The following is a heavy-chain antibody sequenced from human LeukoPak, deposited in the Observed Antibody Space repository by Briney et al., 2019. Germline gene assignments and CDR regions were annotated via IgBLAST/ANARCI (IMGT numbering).Heavy chain of an antibody. Sequence: SETLSLTCTVSSGSVSSGSYYWSWIRQPPGKGLEWIGYIYYSGSTNYNPSLKSRVTISVDTSKNQFSLKLSSVTAANTAVYYCARDLRAAGWDAFDIWGQGTMVTVSS. CDR1: SGSVSSGSYY. CDR3: ARDLRAAGWDAFDI. J-gene: IGHJ3*02. CDR2: IYYSGST. D-gene: IGHD6-13*01. V-gene: IGHV4-61*01.